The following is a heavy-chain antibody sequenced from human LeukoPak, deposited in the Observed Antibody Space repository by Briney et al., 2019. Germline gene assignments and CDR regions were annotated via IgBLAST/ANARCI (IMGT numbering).Heavy chain of an antibody. V-gene: IGHV4-59*01. Sequence: SETLSLTCTVSGGSISSYYWSWIRQPPGKGLEWIGNIYYSGSTNYNPSLKSRVTISVDTSKNQFSLKLSSVTAADTAVYYCARSERGAFDIWGQGTMVTVSS. CDR2: IYYSGST. J-gene: IGHJ3*02. CDR1: GGSISSYY. CDR3: ARSERGAFDI.